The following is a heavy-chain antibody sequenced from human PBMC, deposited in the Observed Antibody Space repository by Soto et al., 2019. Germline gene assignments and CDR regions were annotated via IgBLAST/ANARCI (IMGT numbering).Heavy chain of an antibody. CDR1: GGSFIGDY. V-gene: IGHV4-34*01. CDR2: INHSGST. CDR3: ARVPGS. Sequence: SETLSLTCAVYGGSFIGDYWSWIRQPPGKGLEWIGEINHSGSTNYNPSLKSRVTISVDTSKNQFSLKLSSVTAADTAVYYCARVPGSWGQGTLVTVSS. J-gene: IGHJ5*02.